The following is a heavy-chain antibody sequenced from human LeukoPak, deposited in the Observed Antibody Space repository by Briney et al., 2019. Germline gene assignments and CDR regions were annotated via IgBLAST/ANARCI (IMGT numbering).Heavy chain of an antibody. D-gene: IGHD3-10*01. Sequence: PPETLSLTCTVSGGSISSRSYYWGWIRQPPGKGPEWIGRIYYSGSTYYNPSLNSRVTISVDTAKNQLSLKLSSVTAADTAVYYCAREGSGSYYSYYYYMDVWGKGTTVTVSS. CDR3: AREGSGSYYSYYYYMDV. V-gene: IGHV4-39*07. CDR1: GGSISSRSYY. CDR2: IYYSGST. J-gene: IGHJ6*03.